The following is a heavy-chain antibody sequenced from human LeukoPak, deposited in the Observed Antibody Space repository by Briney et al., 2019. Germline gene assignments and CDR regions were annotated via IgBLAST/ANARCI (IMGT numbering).Heavy chain of an antibody. CDR1: GGTFSSYA. J-gene: IGHJ5*02. Sequence: ASVKVSCKASGGTFSSYAISWVRQAPGQGLEWMGGIIPIFGTANYAQKFQGRVTITTDESTSTAYMELSSLRSEDTAVYYCAGAYYDFWSGYRENNWFDPWGQGTLVTVSS. D-gene: IGHD3-3*01. V-gene: IGHV1-69*05. CDR3: AGAYYDFWSGYRENNWFDP. CDR2: IIPIFGTA.